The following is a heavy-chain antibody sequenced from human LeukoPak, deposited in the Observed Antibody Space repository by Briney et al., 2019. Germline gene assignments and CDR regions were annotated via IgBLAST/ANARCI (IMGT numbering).Heavy chain of an antibody. D-gene: IGHD1-20*01. CDR1: GGSISSSSYY. J-gene: IGHJ3*02. CDR3: ARDLTGNDAFDI. Sequence: SETLSLTCTVSGGSISSSSYYWGWIRQPPGKGLEWIGSIYYSGNTYYNPSLKSRVTISVDTSKNQFSLKLSSVTAADTAVYYCARDLTGNDAFDIWGQGTMVTVSS. CDR2: IYYSGNT. V-gene: IGHV4-39*07.